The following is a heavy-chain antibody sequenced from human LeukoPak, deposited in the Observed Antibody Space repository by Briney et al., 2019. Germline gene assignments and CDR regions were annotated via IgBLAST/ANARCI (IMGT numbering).Heavy chain of an antibody. CDR2: IRSKAYGGTT. CDR3: TRDLLVGATTTAFDI. J-gene: IGHJ3*02. D-gene: IGHD1-26*01. V-gene: IGHV3-49*04. Sequence: PGRSLRLSCTASGFTFGDYAMSWVRQAPGKGLEWVGFIRSKAYGGTTEYAASVKGRFTISRDDSKSIAYLQMNSLETEDTAVYYCTRDLLVGATTTAFDIWGQGTMVTVSS. CDR1: GFTFGDYA.